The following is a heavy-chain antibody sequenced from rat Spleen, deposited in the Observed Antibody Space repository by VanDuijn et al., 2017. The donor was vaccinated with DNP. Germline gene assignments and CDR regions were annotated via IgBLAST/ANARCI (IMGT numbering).Heavy chain of an antibody. CDR1: GFSLTSYH. J-gene: IGHJ2*01. D-gene: IGHD4-1*01. CDR2: IQSGGST. V-gene: IGHV2-27*01. Sequence: QVQLKESGPGLVQPSQTLSLTCTVSGFSLTSYHVHWVRQPPGKGLEWMGRIQSGGSTEYNPILKSRLSISRDTSKSQVFLRMNSLQSEDTATYYCARDWDGYNIDYWGQGVMVTVSS. CDR3: ARDWDGYNIDY.